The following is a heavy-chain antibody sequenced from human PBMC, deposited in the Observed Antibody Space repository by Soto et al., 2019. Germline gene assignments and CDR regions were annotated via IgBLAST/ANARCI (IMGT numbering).Heavy chain of an antibody. V-gene: IGHV3-23*01. J-gene: IGHJ3*02. D-gene: IGHD3-16*01. CDR3: AKDVLTGPRAFDI. CDR1: GFIFSSYA. CDR2: ISGSGGTT. Sequence: EVQLLESGGGLVQPGGSLRLSCAASGFIFSSYAMSWVRQAPGKGLEWVSAISGSGGTTYYADSVKGRFTISRDNSKNRLYLQMNILRAEDTAVYYCAKDVLTGPRAFDIWGQGTMVTVSS.